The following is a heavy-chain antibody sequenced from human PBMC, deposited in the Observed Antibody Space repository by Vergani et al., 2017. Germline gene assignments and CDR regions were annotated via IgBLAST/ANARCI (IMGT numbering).Heavy chain of an antibody. Sequence: QVQLVESGGGVVQPGRSLRLSCAASGFTFSSYAMHWVRQAPGKGLVWVSRVNPEGTNTPYADSVKGRFTISRDNSKNTLYLQMNSLRAEDTAVYYCARDVPTTDYWGQGTLVTVSS. D-gene: IGHD4-17*01. CDR1: GFTFSSYA. CDR2: VNPEGTNT. J-gene: IGHJ4*02. CDR3: ARDVPTTDY. V-gene: IGHV3-30*04.